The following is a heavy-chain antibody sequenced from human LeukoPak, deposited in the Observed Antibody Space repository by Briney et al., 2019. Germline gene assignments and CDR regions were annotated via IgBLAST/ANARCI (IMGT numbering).Heavy chain of an antibody. V-gene: IGHV4-31*03. J-gene: IGHJ5*02. CDR2: IYYSGST. CDR1: GGSISSGGYY. Sequence: SETLSLTCTVSGGSISSGGYYWSWIRQHPGKGREWIGYIYYSGSTYYHPSLKSRVTISVDTSKNQFSLKLSSVTAADTAVYYCARERLGGWFDPWGQGTLVTVSS. D-gene: IGHD3-16*01. CDR3: ARERLGGWFDP.